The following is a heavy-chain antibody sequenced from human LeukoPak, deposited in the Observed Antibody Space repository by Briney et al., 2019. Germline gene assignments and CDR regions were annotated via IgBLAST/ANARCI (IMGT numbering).Heavy chain of an antibody. CDR2: IYYSGST. J-gene: IGHJ4*02. CDR3: ARGPYVGDNSGLFDY. V-gene: IGHV4-59*01. Sequence: SSETLSLTCTVSGGSIRSYYWSWIRQPPGKGLEWIGYIYYSGSTNYNPSLKSRVTISLDTSKNQFSLKLSSVTAADTAVYYCARGPYVGDNSGLFDYWGQGTLVTVSS. CDR1: GGSIRSYY. D-gene: IGHD4-23*01.